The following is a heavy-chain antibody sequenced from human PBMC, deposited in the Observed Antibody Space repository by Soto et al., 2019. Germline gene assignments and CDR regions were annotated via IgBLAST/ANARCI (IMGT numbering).Heavy chain of an antibody. CDR2: VYWYDDK. D-gene: IGHD3-10*01. J-gene: IGHJ4*02. V-gene: IGHV2-5*01. CDR1: GFSLTTCGVG. Sequence: QITLKESGPTLVRPTQTLTLTCTSSGFSLTTCGVGVGWIRQPPGKALEWLAVVYWYDDKRYSSSLKCRLTITKDTSKNQVVLTMTNMDPVDTATYYCAHHPYYGLGSYSFDYWGQGTLVTVSS. CDR3: AHHPYYGLGSYSFDY.